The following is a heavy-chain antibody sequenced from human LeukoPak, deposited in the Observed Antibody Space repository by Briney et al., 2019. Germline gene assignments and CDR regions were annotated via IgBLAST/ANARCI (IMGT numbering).Heavy chain of an antibody. D-gene: IGHD2-15*01. CDR3: ARGGSYCSGGSCYLIGWFDP. V-gene: IGHV4-59*01. J-gene: IGHJ5*02. CDR2: IYYSGST. Sequence: SETLSLTCTVSGGSISSSYWSWIRQPPGKGLEWIGYIYYSGSTNYNPSLKSRVTISVDTSKNQFSLKLSSVTAADTAVYYCARGGSYCSGGSCYLIGWFDPWGQGTQVTVSS. CDR1: GGSISSSY.